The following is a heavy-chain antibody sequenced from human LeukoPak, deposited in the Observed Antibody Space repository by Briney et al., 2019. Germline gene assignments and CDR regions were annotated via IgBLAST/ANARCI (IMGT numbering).Heavy chain of an antibody. CDR2: VNPKSGGT. CDR1: GYTFTDYY. D-gene: IGHD1-26*01. V-gene: IGHV1-2*02. CDR3: ASLGATTIYYYGMDV. Sequence: ASVKVSCKASGYTFTDYYIHWVRQAPGQGLEWMGWVNPKSGGTNYAQRFQGRVTVTRDTSVSAVYMELSSLRFDDTAVYYCASLGATTIYYYGMDVWGQGTTVSVSS. J-gene: IGHJ6*02.